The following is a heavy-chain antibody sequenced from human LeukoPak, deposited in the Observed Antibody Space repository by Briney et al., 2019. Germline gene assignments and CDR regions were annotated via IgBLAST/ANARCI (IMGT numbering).Heavy chain of an antibody. V-gene: IGHV3-23*01. D-gene: IGHD3-10*01. J-gene: IGHJ4*02. CDR1: GFTSSSFA. Sequence: PGGTLRLSCVASGFTSSSFAMSWVRQAPGKGLEWVSGISTSGGITDYADSVKGRFTISRDNSKRTLYLEMNSLRAEDTAVYYCAKEMGFKIREVMLGFFDYWGQGTLVTVSS. CDR2: ISTSGGIT. CDR3: AKEMGFKIREVMLGFFDY.